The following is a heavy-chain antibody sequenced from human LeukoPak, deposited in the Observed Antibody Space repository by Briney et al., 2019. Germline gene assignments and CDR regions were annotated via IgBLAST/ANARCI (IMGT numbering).Heavy chain of an antibody. CDR1: GFTFSSSS. CDR2: ITDAVGST. V-gene: IGHV3-23*01. Sequence: GGSLRLSCAASGFTFSSSSISWVRQAPGKGLEWVSAITDAVGSTHYADSVKGRFTISRDNSKNTLYLQIHSLRAEDAALYYCAKGTDYYDSSGPFDYWGQGTLATVSS. CDR3: AKGTDYYDSSGPFDY. D-gene: IGHD3-22*01. J-gene: IGHJ4*02.